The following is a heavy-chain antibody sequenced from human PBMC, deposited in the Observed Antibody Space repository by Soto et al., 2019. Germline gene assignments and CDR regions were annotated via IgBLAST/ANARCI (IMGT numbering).Heavy chain of an antibody. V-gene: IGHV3-11*05. J-gene: IGHJ3*02. Sequence: QVYLVESGGGLVKPGGSLRLSCVASGFSFRDYYMIWIRQAPGKGLEWVSYVSSGSTYTNYAESVKGRFTISRDDAKNSLFLQINSLRVEDTAVYYCAKAQSYYDPSAGFDMWGQGTMVTVSS. CDR2: VSSGSTYT. CDR1: GFSFRDYY. CDR3: AKAQSYYDPSAGFDM. D-gene: IGHD3-22*01.